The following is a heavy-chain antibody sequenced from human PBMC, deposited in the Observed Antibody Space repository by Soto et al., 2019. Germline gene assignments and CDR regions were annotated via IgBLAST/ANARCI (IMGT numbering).Heavy chain of an antibody. J-gene: IGHJ3*02. D-gene: IGHD3-16*02. CDR1: GGTFSSYT. CDR3: ARDRGGANDYSWGSYRHDAFDI. Sequence: QVQLVQSGAEVKKPGSSVKVSCKASGGTFSSYTISWVRQAPGQGLEWMGRIIPILGIANYAQKFQGRVTITADKSTSTAYMELSSLRSEDTAVYYCARDRGGANDYSWGSYRHDAFDIWGQGTMVTVSS. V-gene: IGHV1-69*08. CDR2: IIPILGIA.